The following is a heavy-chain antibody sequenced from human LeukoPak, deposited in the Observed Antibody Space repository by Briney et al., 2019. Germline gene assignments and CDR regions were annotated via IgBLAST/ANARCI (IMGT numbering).Heavy chain of an antibody. CDR1: GGSISFSTSY. CDR3: ARGGQVNWFDP. Sequence: PSETLSLTCTVSGGSISFSTSYWARIRQPPGKGPEWIGSIYYRGSTYYNPSLTSRLTISVDTSKNQFSLKLRSLTAADTAVYYCARGGQVNWFDPWGQGALVIVSS. J-gene: IGHJ5*02. D-gene: IGHD3-16*01. V-gene: IGHV4-39*01. CDR2: IYYRGST.